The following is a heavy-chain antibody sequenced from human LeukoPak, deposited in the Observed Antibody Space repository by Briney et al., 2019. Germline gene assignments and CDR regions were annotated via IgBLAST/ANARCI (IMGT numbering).Heavy chain of an antibody. Sequence: SETLSLTCTVSGGSVSSGSYYWSWIRQPPGKGLEWIVYIYYSGSTNYNPSLKSLVTISVDTSKNQFSLKLSSVTAADTAVYYCASMLSSGWYKDAWWFDPWGQGTLVTVSS. V-gene: IGHV4-61*01. J-gene: IGHJ5*02. CDR3: ASMLSSGWYKDAWWFDP. D-gene: IGHD6-19*01. CDR1: GGSVSSGSYY. CDR2: IYYSGST.